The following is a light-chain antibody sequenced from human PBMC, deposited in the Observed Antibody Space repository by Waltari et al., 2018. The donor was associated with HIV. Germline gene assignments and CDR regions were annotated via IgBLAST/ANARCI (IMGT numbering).Light chain of an antibody. J-gene: IGKJ2*01. Sequence: AIRMTQSPSSISASTGDRVTISCRASQEIGTYLAWYQHKPGKVPELLMYSASTLQSGLPSRFNGSGSGTDFTLTIDCLQSEDFATYYCQQYYSYPQAFGQGTKLEIK. CDR3: QQYYSYPQA. CDR1: QEIGTY. V-gene: IGKV1-8*01. CDR2: SAS.